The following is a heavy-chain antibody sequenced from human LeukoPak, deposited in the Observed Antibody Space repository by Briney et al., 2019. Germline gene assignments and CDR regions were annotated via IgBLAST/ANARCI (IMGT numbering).Heavy chain of an antibody. CDR1: GFTFSSYW. J-gene: IGHJ5*02. V-gene: IGHV3-7*01. CDR2: IKQDGSEK. Sequence: GGSLRLSCAASGFTFSSYWMSWVRQAPGKGLEWVANIKQDGSEKYYVDSAKGRFTISRDNAKNSLYLQMNSLRAEDTAVYYCAGSVYCSSTSCARFDPWGQGTLVTVSS. CDR3: AGSVYCSSTSCARFDP. D-gene: IGHD2-2*01.